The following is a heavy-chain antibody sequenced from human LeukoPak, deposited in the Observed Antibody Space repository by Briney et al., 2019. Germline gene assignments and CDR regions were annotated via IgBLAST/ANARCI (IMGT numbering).Heavy chain of an antibody. CDR1: GYTFLNYW. Sequence: ASVKVSCKASGYTFLNYWMHWVRQAPGQGLEWMGMIKPSGGDTTYAQKFQGRVTMTRDTSTNTVHMEVYSLRSEDTAVYYCARDVFSSSSAPVGPVDHWGQGTLVTVSS. J-gene: IGHJ4*02. CDR3: ARDVFSSSSAPVGPVDH. V-gene: IGHV1-46*01. D-gene: IGHD2-2*01. CDR2: IKPSGGDT.